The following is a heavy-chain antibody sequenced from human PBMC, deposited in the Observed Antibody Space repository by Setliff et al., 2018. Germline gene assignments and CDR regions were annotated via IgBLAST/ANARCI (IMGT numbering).Heavy chain of an antibody. D-gene: IGHD6-6*01. J-gene: IGHJ6*03. CDR2: INPSSGRT. Sequence: GASVKVSCKASGYTFTSYYMHWVRQAPGQGLEWMGIINPSSGRTSYAQKLQGRVTMTRDTSINTDYTDVSRLRSDDTAVYYCVRRVYSSSSGYYHYYMDVWGKGTTVTVSS. CDR3: VRRVYSSSSGYYHYYMDV. CDR1: GYTFTSYY. V-gene: IGHV1-46*01.